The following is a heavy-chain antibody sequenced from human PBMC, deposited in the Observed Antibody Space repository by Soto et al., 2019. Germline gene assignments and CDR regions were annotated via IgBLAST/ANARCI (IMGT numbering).Heavy chain of an antibody. Sequence: VGSLRLSCEASGFTFNTYSMHWVRQPPGKGLEWLAAIWYDGTQKYYADSVKGRFIISRDNSKKTLYLEMNSLRAEDTAVYYCARAGGTTVTGPWHFDSWGQGTLVTVSS. D-gene: IGHD4-17*01. CDR3: ARAGGTTVTGPWHFDS. CDR1: GFTFNTYS. V-gene: IGHV3-33*01. J-gene: IGHJ4*02. CDR2: IWYDGTQK.